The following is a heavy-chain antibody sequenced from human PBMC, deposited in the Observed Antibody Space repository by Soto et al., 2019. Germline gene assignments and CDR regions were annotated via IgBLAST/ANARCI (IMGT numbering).Heavy chain of an antibody. D-gene: IGHD6-19*01. J-gene: IGHJ4*02. V-gene: IGHV3-11*05. CDR2: ISSSSSYT. CDR3: AREDIAVAGTGIDY. CDR1: GFTFSDYY. Sequence: GGSLRLSCAASGFTFSDYYMSWIRQAPGKGLEWVSYISSSSSYTNYADSVKGRFTISRDNAKNSLYLQMNSLRAEDTAVYYCAREDIAVAGTGIDYWGQGTLVTVSS.